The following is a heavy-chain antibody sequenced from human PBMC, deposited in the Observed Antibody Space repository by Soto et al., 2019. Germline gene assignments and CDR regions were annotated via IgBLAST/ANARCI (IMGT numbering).Heavy chain of an antibody. CDR3: ARRLHSSSWCYFDY. Sequence: QLQLQELGPGLVKPSETLSLTCTVSGGSISSSSYYWGWIRQPPGKGLEWIGTIYYTGSTYYSPSLKSRVTVSVDTSKNQFSLELSSVTAADTAVYYCARRLHSSSWCYFDYWGQGTLVTVSS. J-gene: IGHJ4*02. V-gene: IGHV4-39*01. D-gene: IGHD6-13*01. CDR1: GGSISSSSYY. CDR2: IYYTGST.